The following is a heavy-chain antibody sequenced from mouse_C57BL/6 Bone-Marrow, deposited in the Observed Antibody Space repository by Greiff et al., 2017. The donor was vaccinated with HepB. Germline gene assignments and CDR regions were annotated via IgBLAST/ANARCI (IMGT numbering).Heavy chain of an antibody. D-gene: IGHD1-1*01. V-gene: IGHV1-81*01. CDR2: IYPRSGTT. Sequence: VQLQQSGAELARPGASVKLSCKASGYTFTSYGISWVKQRTGQGLEWIGEIYPRSGTTYYNEKFKGKATLTADKSSSTAYMELRSLTSEDSAVYFCARYTTVVPYAMDYWGQGTSVTVSS. CDR3: ARYTTVVPYAMDY. J-gene: IGHJ4*01. CDR1: GYTFTSYG.